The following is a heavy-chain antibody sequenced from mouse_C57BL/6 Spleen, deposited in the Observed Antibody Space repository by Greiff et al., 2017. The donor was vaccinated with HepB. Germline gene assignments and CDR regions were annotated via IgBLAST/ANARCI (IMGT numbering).Heavy chain of an antibody. CDR1: GYTFTDYN. CDR2: INPNNGGT. Sequence: VQLQQSGPELVKPGASVKMSCKASGYTFTDYNMHWVKQSHGKSLEWIGYINPNNGGTSYNQKFKGKATLTVNKSSSTAYMELRSLTSEDSAVYYCARCYYYGSSYYFDYWGQGTTLTVSS. J-gene: IGHJ2*01. D-gene: IGHD1-1*01. CDR3: ARCYYYGSSYYFDY. V-gene: IGHV1-22*01.